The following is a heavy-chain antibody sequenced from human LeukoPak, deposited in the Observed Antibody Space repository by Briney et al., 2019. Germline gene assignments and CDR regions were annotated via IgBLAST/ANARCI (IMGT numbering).Heavy chain of an antibody. Sequence: GASVKVSCKASGYTFTSYGISWVRQAPGQGLEWMGWISAYNGNTNYAQKLQGRVTMTTDTSTSTAYMELRSLRSDDTAVYYCARDPLGYYYDSSGQDYWGQGTLVTVSS. J-gene: IGHJ4*02. CDR3: ARDPLGYYYDSSGQDY. CDR1: GYTFTSYG. CDR2: ISAYNGNT. D-gene: IGHD3-22*01. V-gene: IGHV1-18*01.